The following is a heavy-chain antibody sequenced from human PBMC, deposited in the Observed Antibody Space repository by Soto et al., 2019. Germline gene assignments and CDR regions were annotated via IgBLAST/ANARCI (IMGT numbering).Heavy chain of an antibody. D-gene: IGHD1-20*01. V-gene: IGHV1-69*12. CDR2: IIPIFGTA. CDR3: ARGITGTVTYYYGLDV. Sequence: QVQLVQSGAEVKKPGSSMKVSCKASGGTFSSYAISWVRQAPGQGLEWMGGIIPIFGTADYAQKFHGRVTITADDSTSTAYMELSSLRSEDTAVYYCARGITGTVTYYYGLDVWGQGTTVTVSS. CDR1: GGTFSSYA. J-gene: IGHJ6*02.